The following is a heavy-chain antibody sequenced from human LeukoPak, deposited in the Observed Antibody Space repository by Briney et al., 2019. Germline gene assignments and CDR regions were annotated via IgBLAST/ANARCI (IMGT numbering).Heavy chain of an antibody. CDR3: AKSLYNYKSGTYFRPFDS. CDR2: IYTSGST. Sequence: PSETLSLTCTVSGGSISSYYWSWIRQPAGKGPEWIGRIYTSGSTNYNPSLKSRVTISVDTSKNQFSLKLRSVTATDTAVYYCAKSLYNYKSGTYFRPFDSWGQGTRVTVSS. V-gene: IGHV4-4*07. J-gene: IGHJ4*02. CDR1: GGSISSYY. D-gene: IGHD3-10*01.